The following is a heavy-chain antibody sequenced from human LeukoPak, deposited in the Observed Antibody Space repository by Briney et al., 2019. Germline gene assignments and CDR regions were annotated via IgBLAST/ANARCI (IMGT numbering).Heavy chain of an antibody. Sequence: QPGGSLRLSCAASGFTFSSYAMSWVRQAPGKGLEWVSAISGSGGSTYYADSVKGRFTISRDNSKNTLYLQMNSLRAEDTAVYYCAKDLRGFGEYPGYFDYWGQGTLATVSS. V-gene: IGHV3-23*01. CDR2: ISGSGGST. J-gene: IGHJ4*02. CDR1: GFTFSSYA. CDR3: AKDLRGFGEYPGYFDY. D-gene: IGHD3-10*01.